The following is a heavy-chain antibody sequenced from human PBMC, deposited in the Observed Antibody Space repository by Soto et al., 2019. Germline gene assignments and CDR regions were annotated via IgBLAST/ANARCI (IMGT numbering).Heavy chain of an antibody. CDR1: GGSISTSNW. V-gene: IGHV4-4*02. CDR3: ARARATIAAAAILDC. J-gene: IGHJ4*02. Sequence: QVQLQESGPGLVNPSGTLSLTCAVSGGSISTSNWWSWVRQPPGKGLDWIGEVYRTGSTNYNPSLEHPLTTTVAKSKNQFSLRLTSVPAAATAVYYCARARATIAAAAILDCWGQGNLVTVSS. D-gene: IGHD6-13*01. CDR2: VYRTGST.